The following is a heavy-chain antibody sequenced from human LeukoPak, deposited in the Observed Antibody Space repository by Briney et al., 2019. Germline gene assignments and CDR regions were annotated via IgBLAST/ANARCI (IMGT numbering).Heavy chain of an antibody. Sequence: SETLSLTCAVYGGSFSGYHGSWLRQPPGKGLEWLGEINHRGRTNYNPSLKGRVNKSVDTSKIQICLNLSSVTVADTAVYCCARGPRYSTTWYANYWGQGTLVTVSS. D-gene: IGHD6-13*01. J-gene: IGHJ4*02. CDR1: GGSFSGYH. V-gene: IGHV4-34*01. CDR2: INHRGRT. CDR3: ARGPRYSTTWYANY.